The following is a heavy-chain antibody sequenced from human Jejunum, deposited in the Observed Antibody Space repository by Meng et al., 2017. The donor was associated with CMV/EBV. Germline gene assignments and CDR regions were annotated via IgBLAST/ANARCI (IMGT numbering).Heavy chain of an antibody. J-gene: IGHJ4*02. CDR3: ARGESRGYYYFDY. V-gene: IGHV4-4*07. D-gene: IGHD3-22*01. CDR1: GDSISNYF. CDR2: ISPSGNI. Sequence: QVPLQESGPGLVRPSENLSLTCTVSGDSISNYFWSWIRQPAGKKLEWIGRISPSGNINYIPSLKGRVTMSLDTSNNQIFLNLTSVTAADTALYYCARGESRGYYYFDYWGQGILVTVSS.